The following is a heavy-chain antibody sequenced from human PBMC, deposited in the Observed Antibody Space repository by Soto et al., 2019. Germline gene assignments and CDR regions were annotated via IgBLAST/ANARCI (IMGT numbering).Heavy chain of an antibody. V-gene: IGHV3-23*01. CDR2: ISGSGGST. D-gene: IGHD3-16*01. Sequence: GGSLRLSCAASGFTFSSYAMSWVRQAPGKGLEWVSAISGSGGSTYYADSVKGRFTISRDNSKNTLYLQMNSLRAEDTAVYYCAKGYLIRCFGLRCGPNWFDPWGQGTLVTVSS. CDR1: GFTFSSYA. CDR3: AKGYLIRCFGLRCGPNWFDP. J-gene: IGHJ5*02.